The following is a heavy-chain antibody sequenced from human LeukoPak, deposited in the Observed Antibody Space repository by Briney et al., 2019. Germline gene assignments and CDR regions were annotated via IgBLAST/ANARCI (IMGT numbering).Heavy chain of an antibody. Sequence: GGSLRLSCAASGFTFSNYVIHWVRQAPGKGLEWVAVVSYDGSNKYYADSVKGRFTISRDNSKNTLYLQMNSLRAEDTAVYYCARGRVGFDFWGQGTLVTVSS. D-gene: IGHD1-26*01. CDR1: GFTFSNYV. CDR3: ARGRVGFDF. V-gene: IGHV3-30-3*01. CDR2: VSYDGSNK. J-gene: IGHJ4*02.